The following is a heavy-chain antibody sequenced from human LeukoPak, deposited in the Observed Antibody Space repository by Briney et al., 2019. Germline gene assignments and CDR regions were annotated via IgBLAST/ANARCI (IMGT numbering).Heavy chain of an antibody. D-gene: IGHD1-26*01. Sequence: GESPRLSCAASGFTFSSFAMTWVRQPPGKGLEWVSVISDSGSNTYYADSVRGRFTISRDNSKNTLYLQMNSLRAEDTAVYYCAKKGATTKDFDYWGQGTLVTVSS. CDR1: GFTFSSFA. J-gene: IGHJ4*02. V-gene: IGHV3-23*01. CDR2: ISDSGSNT. CDR3: AKKGATTKDFDY.